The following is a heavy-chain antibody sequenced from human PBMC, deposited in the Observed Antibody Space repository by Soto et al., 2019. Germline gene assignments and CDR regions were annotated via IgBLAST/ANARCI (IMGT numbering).Heavy chain of an antibody. CDR3: RRDFDY. CDR1: GVSISNYY. Sequence: SETLSLPCTVSGVSISNYYWSWIRQPAGKGLEWIGRLSTSGNTNYNPSLKSRVTMSLDTSKNQFSLMLNSVTAADTAVYYCRRDFDYWGQGTLVTVSS. CDR2: LSTSGNT. V-gene: IGHV4-4*07. J-gene: IGHJ4*02. D-gene: IGHD6-6*01.